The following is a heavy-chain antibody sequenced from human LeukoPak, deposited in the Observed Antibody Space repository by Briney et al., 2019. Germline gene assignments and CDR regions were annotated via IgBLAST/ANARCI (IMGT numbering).Heavy chain of an antibody. V-gene: IGHV4-59*08. D-gene: IGHD3-22*01. Sequence: PSETLSLTCTVSGGSISSYYWSWIRQPPGKGLEWIGYIYYSGSTNYNPYLKSRVTISVDTSKNQFSLKLSSVTAADTAVYYCARYGSGYTYWGQGTLVTVSS. CDR1: GGSISSYY. CDR3: ARYGSGYTY. CDR2: IYYSGST. J-gene: IGHJ4*02.